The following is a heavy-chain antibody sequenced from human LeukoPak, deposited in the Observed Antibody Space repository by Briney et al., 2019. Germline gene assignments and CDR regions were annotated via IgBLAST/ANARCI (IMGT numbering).Heavy chain of an antibody. V-gene: IGHV3-9*01. CDR1: GFTFDDYA. Sequence: SGGSLRLSCAASGFTFDDYAMHWVRQAPGKGLEWVSGISWNSGSIGYADSVKGRFTISRDNAKNSLYLQMNSLRTEDTALYYCAKDIQQQLPGMDVWGKGTTVTVSS. CDR3: AKDIQQQLPGMDV. CDR2: ISWNSGSI. D-gene: IGHD6-13*01. J-gene: IGHJ6*04.